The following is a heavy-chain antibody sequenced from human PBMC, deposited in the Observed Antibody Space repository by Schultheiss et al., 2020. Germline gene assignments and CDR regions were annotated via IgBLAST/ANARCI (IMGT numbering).Heavy chain of an antibody. V-gene: IGHV1-24*01. Sequence: ASVKVSCKVSGYTLTELSMHWVRQAPGKGLEWMGGFDPEDGETIYAQKFQGRVTMTEDTSTDTAYMELSSLRSEDTAVYYCARGGQGVVVVAATPTLVYGDYGNWFDPWGQGTLVTVSS. CDR2: FDPEDGET. D-gene: IGHD2-15*01. CDR3: ARGGQGVVVVAATPTLVYGDYGNWFDP. J-gene: IGHJ5*02. CDR1: GYTLTELS.